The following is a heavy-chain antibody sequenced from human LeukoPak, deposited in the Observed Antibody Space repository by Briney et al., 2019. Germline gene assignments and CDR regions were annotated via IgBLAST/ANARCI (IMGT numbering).Heavy chain of an antibody. D-gene: IGHD2-15*01. J-gene: IGHJ4*02. Sequence: GGSLRLSCAASGFTFSSYAMHWVRQAPGKGLEWVAVISYDGSNKYYADSVKGRFTISRDNSKNTLYLQMNSLRAEDTAVYYCARVVGHWLLSESFDYWGQGTLVTVSS. CDR1: GFTFSSYA. CDR2: ISYDGSNK. V-gene: IGHV3-30*04. CDR3: ARVVGHWLLSESFDY.